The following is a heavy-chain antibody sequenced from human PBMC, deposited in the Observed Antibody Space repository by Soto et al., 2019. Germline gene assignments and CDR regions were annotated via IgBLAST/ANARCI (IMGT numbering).Heavy chain of an antibody. Sequence: SVKVSCKASGFTFSSSAVQWVRQARGQRLEWIGWIVVGSGNTNYAQKFQERVTITRDMSTNTAYMELSSLRSEDTAVYYCAKSGSFFRPSLGYFDYWGQGTLVTVYS. CDR1: GFTFSSSA. CDR2: IVVGSGNT. D-gene: IGHD1-26*01. V-gene: IGHV1-58*01. CDR3: AKSGSFFRPSLGYFDY. J-gene: IGHJ4*02.